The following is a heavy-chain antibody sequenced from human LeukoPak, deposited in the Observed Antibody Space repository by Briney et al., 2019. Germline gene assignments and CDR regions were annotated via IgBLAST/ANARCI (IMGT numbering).Heavy chain of an antibody. CDR1: GFTFDDYG. J-gene: IGHJ3*02. Sequence: GRSLSLSCAASGFTFDDYGMHWVRQAPGKGLEWVSGISWKSGSVPYADSVKGRFTISRDNTKNSLYLQMNSLRAEDTALYYCGKDIQYRAYDFCDAFDIWGRGTMVTVSS. V-gene: IGHV3-9*01. CDR2: ISWKSGSV. D-gene: IGHD5-12*01. CDR3: GKDIQYRAYDFCDAFDI.